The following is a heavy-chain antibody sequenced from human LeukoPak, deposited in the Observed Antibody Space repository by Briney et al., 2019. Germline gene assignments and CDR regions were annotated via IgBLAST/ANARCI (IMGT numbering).Heavy chain of an antibody. J-gene: IGHJ4*02. CDR1: GYTFTSYY. Sequence: ASVKVSCKASGYTFTSYYMHWVRQAPGQGLEWMGIINPSGGSTSYAQKFQGRVTMTRDTSTSTVYMELSSLRSEDTAVYYCTRDRWEQPPENYYFDYWGQGTLVTVSS. CDR2: INPSGGST. D-gene: IGHD1-26*01. V-gene: IGHV1-46*03. CDR3: TRDRWEQPPENYYFDY.